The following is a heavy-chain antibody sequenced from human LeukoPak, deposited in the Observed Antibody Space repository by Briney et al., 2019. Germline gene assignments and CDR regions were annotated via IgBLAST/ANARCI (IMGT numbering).Heavy chain of an antibody. CDR1: GYTLTELS. J-gene: IGHJ4*02. CDR3: ATALVRPFDY. D-gene: IGHD2-2*01. V-gene: IGHV1-24*01. Sequence: ASVKVSCKVSGYTLTELSMHWVRQAPGKGLEWMGGFDPEDGETIYAQKFQGRVTMTEGTSTDTAYMELCSLRSEDTAVYYCATALVRPFDYWGQGTLVTVSS. CDR2: FDPEDGET.